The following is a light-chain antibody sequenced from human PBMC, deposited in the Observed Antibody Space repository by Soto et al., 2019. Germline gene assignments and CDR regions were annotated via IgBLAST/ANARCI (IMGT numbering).Light chain of an antibody. J-gene: IGKJ2*01. V-gene: IGKV3-20*01. CDR2: SAS. CDR1: QSVSSDY. CDR3: QQYSSSPRT. Sequence: ENVLTQSPGTLSLSPGEGATLSCRASQSVSSDYLALYQQKPGQAPRLLIYSASIRSTGVPDRFSGSGSGTEFSLTIRRLEPEDFAVYYCQQYSSSPRTFGQGTKLEMK.